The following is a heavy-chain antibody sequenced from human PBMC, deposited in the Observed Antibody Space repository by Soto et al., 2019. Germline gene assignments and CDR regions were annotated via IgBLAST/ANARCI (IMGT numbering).Heavy chain of an antibody. V-gene: IGHV3-15*01. Sequence: PGGSLRLSCAASGLTFSNAWMSWVRQAAGKGLEWVGRIKSKTDGGTTDYAAPVKGRFTISRDDSKNTLYLQMNSLKTEDTAVYYCTTDPTLDCSGGSCSSYWGQGTLVTVSS. CDR1: GLTFSNAW. J-gene: IGHJ4*02. D-gene: IGHD2-15*01. CDR3: TTDPTLDCSGGSCSSY. CDR2: IKSKTDGGTT.